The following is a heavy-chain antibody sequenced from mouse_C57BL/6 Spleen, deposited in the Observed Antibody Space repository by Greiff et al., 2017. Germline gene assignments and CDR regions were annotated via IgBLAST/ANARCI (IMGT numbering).Heavy chain of an antibody. D-gene: IGHD1-1*01. CDR2: ISSGSSTS. V-gene: IGHV5-17*01. CDR3: ARGDYYGSRGRYAMDY. CDR1: GFTFSDYG. J-gene: IGHJ4*01. Sequence: EVKLVESGGGLVKPGGSLKLSCAASGFTFSDYGMHWVRQAPEKGLEWVAYISSGSSTSYYADTVKGRVTISRDNAKNTLFLQMTSLRSEDTAMYYCARGDYYGSRGRYAMDYWGQGTSVTVSS.